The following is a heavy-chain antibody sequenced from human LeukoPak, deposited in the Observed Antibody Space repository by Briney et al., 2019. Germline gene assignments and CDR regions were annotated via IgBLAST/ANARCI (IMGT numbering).Heavy chain of an antibody. CDR1: GGSISSYY. J-gene: IGHJ4*02. CDR3: AARYNTLKYYLDY. Sequence: SETLSLTCTVSGGSISSYYWSWIRRPPGKGLEWLGYIYYSGSTNYNPSLKSRVTISVDTSKNQFSLKLSSVTAADTAVYYCAARYNTLKYYLDYWGQGTLVTVSS. CDR2: IYYSGST. D-gene: IGHD5-24*01. V-gene: IGHV4-59*01.